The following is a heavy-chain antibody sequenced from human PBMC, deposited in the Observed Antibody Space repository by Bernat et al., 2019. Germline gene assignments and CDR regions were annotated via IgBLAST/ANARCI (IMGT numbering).Heavy chain of an antibody. CDR1: GFTFSSYA. Sequence: EVQLVESGGGLVQPGGSLRLSCAASGFTFSSYAMSWVRQAPGKGLEWVSAISGSGGSTYYADSVKGRFTISRDNSKNTLYLQMNSLRAEDTAVYYCANRGYCSGGSCYFFDYWGQGTLVTVSS. J-gene: IGHJ4*02. D-gene: IGHD2-15*01. CDR2: ISGSGGST. CDR3: ANRGYCSGGSCYFFDY. V-gene: IGHV3-23*04.